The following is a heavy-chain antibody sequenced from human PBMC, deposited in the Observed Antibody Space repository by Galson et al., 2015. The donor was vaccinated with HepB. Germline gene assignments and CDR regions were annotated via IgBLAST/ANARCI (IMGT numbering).Heavy chain of an antibody. D-gene: IGHD3-3*01. V-gene: IGHV2-5*02. J-gene: IGHJ4*02. CDR2: IYWDDGK. CDR1: GFSLSSSGVG. CDR3: AHTYDSWSTYLH. Sequence: PALVKPTQTLTLTCSSSGFSLSSSGVGVGWIRQPPGKALEWLALIYWDDGKRHSPYLNGRLTVTKDTSKDQVVLTMTNMDHVDTGTYYCAHTYDSWSTYLHWGQGILVSVSS.